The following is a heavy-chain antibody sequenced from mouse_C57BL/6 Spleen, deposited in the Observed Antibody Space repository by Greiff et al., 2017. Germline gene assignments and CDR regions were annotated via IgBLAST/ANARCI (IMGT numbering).Heavy chain of an antibody. D-gene: IGHD2-5*01. V-gene: IGHV1-52*01. Sequence: QVQLKESGAELVRPGSSVKLSCKASGYTFTSYWMPWVKQRPIQGLEWIGNIDPSDSETHYNQKFKDKATLTVDKSSSTAYMQFSSLSSEDSAVYYCAREAFYSNHEGFAYWGQGTLVTVSA. CDR2: IDPSDSET. CDR3: AREAFYSNHEGFAY. CDR1: GYTFTSYW. J-gene: IGHJ3*01.